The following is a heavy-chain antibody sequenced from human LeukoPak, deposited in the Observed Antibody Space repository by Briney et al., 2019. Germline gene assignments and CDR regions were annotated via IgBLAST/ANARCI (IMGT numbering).Heavy chain of an antibody. CDR3: AGGAGWLIDY. V-gene: IGHV3-7*03. CDR2: IRQDGSEK. Sequence: GGSLRLSCAASGFTFRSYAMNWVRQAPGKGLEWVANIRQDGSEKNYVDSVKGRFTISRDNAKNSLFLQMDSLRAEDTAVYYCAGGAGWLIDYWGQGTLVTVSS. D-gene: IGHD3-16*01. J-gene: IGHJ4*02. CDR1: GFTFRSYA.